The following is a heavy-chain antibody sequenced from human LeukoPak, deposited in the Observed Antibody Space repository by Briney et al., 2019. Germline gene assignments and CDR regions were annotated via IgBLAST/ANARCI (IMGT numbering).Heavy chain of an antibody. J-gene: IGHJ6*02. Sequence: GGSLRLSCAASGFTFSSYAMNWVRQAPGKGLEWVSTISGSGGGPYYADSVKGRFTISRDNSKNTLSLQINSLRAEDTAVYYCAKSAASTQYHYGMDVWGQGTTVTVSS. CDR3: AKSAASTQYHYGMDV. CDR1: GFTFSSYA. CDR2: ISGSGGGP. D-gene: IGHD6-25*01. V-gene: IGHV3-23*01.